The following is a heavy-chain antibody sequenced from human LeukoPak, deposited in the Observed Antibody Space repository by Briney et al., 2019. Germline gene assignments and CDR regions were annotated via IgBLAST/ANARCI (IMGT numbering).Heavy chain of an antibody. V-gene: IGHV4-4*02. Sequence: PSETPSLTCVVSGGSISNTYWWTWVRQPPGKGLEWIGEIYHSGSTNYNPSLKSRLTISVDKSKNQFSLKLSSVTAADTAVYFCARSYWTGYHHLDFWGQGTLVTVSS. CDR1: GGSISNTYW. J-gene: IGHJ4*02. CDR3: ARSYWTGYHHLDF. D-gene: IGHD3/OR15-3a*01. CDR2: IYHSGST.